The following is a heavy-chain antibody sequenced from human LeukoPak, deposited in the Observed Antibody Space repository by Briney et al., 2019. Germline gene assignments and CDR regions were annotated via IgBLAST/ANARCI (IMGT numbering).Heavy chain of an antibody. CDR3: ARGHDNWFDP. J-gene: IGHJ5*02. Sequence: ASVKVSCKASGYSFTGYYLHWVRQAPGQGLEWMGRINPNNGVTTYAQEFQDRVTMTRDTSISTAYMELSRLTSDDSAVYYYARGHDNWFDPWGQGTLVIVSS. CDR2: INPNNGVT. V-gene: IGHV1-2*06. CDR1: GYSFTGYY.